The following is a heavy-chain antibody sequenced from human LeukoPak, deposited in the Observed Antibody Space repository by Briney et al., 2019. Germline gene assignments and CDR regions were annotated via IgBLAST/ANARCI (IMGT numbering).Heavy chain of an antibody. CDR2: IFDSGRT. Sequence: SETLSLTCTVSGGSITSSYWSWIRQPPGKGLEWIGYIFDSGRTNYNPSLKWRLTVSVDTSKNQFSLRLSSVTAADTAVYYCARHPNSGWRFDDWGQGTLVTVSS. D-gene: IGHD6-19*01. J-gene: IGHJ4*02. CDR3: ARHPNSGWRFDD. V-gene: IGHV4-59*08. CDR1: GGSITSSY.